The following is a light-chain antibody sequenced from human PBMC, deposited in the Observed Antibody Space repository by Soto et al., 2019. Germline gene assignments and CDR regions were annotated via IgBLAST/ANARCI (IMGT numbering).Light chain of an antibody. CDR2: DAS. Sequence: EIVLTQSPATLSFSPLERSTLSCRASQSVSSYLAWYQQKPGQAPRLLIYDASNRATGIPARFSGSGSGTDFTLTISRLEPEDFAVYYCQQYGNSPITFGQGTRLEIK. V-gene: IGKV3-11*01. CDR3: QQYGNSPIT. CDR1: QSVSSY. J-gene: IGKJ5*01.